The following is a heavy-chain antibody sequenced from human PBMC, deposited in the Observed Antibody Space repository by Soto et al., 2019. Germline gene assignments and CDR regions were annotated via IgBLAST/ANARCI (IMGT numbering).Heavy chain of an antibody. D-gene: IGHD6-13*01. Sequence: EVQLVESGGGLVQHGGSLKLSCAASGFTFSDSTVHWVRQASGKGLEWVGRIRSKADSYATAYAASVKGRFTISRDDSQNTAYLQMSSLKNEDTAVYYCTARQLENWGQGTLVTVSS. J-gene: IGHJ4*02. CDR1: GFTFSDST. V-gene: IGHV3-73*01. CDR3: TARQLEN. CDR2: IRSKADSYAT.